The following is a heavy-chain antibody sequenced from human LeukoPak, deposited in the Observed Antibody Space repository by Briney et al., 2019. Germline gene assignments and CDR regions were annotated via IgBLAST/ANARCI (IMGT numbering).Heavy chain of an antibody. V-gene: IGHV3-7*01. CDR3: ARRQLLGLRSDFDY. J-gene: IGHJ4*02. CDR2: IKQDGSEK. Sequence: GGSLRLSCAASGFTFSSYWMSWVRQAPGKGLEWVANIKQDGSEKYYVDSVKGRFTISRDNAKNSLYLQMNSLRAEDTAVYYCARRQLLGLRSDFDYWGQGTLVTVSS. CDR1: GFTFSSYW. D-gene: IGHD5-18*01.